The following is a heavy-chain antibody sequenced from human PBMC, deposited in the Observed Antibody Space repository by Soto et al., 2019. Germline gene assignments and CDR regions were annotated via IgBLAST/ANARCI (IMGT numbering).Heavy chain of an antibody. J-gene: IGHJ4*02. D-gene: IGHD4-17*01. V-gene: IGHV4-59*01. CDR2: VFFTGST. Sequence: QVQLRESGPGLLRPSETLSLTCTVSGGSIRNYYLTWIRQSPGKGLEWIGHVFFTGSTKYSPSLESRVPISVDTSQNQFSLSLTSVTTADTAVYYCAREDGDFVYVHWGQGTLVTVSS. CDR3: AREDGDFVYVH. CDR1: GGSIRNYY.